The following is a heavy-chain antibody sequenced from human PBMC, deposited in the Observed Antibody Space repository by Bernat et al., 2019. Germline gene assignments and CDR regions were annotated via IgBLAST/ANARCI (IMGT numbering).Heavy chain of an antibody. CDR2: IYHSGST. V-gene: IGHV4-4*02. CDR1: GGSISSSNW. D-gene: IGHD5-18*01. CDR3: ARVGMSGYSYGYAFYYYYGMDV. J-gene: IGHJ6*02. Sequence: QVQLQESGPGLVKPSGTLSLTCAVSGGSISSSNWWSWVHQPPRKGLEWIGEIYHSGSTNYNPSLKSRVTISVDKSKNQFSLKLSSVTAADTAVYYCARVGMSGYSYGYAFYYYYGMDVWGQGTTVTVSS.